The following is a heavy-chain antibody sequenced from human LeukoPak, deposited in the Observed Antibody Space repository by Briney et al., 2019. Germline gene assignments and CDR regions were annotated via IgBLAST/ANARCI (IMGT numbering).Heavy chain of an antibody. D-gene: IGHD3-22*01. CDR1: GFTFSSYS. Sequence: GGSLRLSCAASGFTFSSYSMNWVRQAPGKGLEWVSSISSSSSYIYYADSVKGRFTISRDNAKNSLYLQMNSLRAEDTAVYYCARDLSYDSSGYHRYYFDYWGQGTLVTVSS. J-gene: IGHJ4*02. CDR3: ARDLSYDSSGYHRYYFDY. V-gene: IGHV3-21*01. CDR2: ISSSSSYI.